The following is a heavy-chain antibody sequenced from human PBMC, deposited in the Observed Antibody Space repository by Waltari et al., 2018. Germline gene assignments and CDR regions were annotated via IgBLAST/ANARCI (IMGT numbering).Heavy chain of an antibody. V-gene: IGHV3-21*02. Sequence: EVQLVESGGGLVKPGGSLRLACEASGFFFNTSGLHWVRQAPGKGLEWVSFISGSGNTIYYEDSVKGRFSMSRDNAKNVLYLQMSGLRAEDTALYYCVRGRLTTVVTPWDFWGQGTLVTVSS. J-gene: IGHJ1*01. CDR3: VRGRLTTVVTPWDF. D-gene: IGHD4-17*01. CDR2: ISGSGNTI. CDR1: GFFFNTSG.